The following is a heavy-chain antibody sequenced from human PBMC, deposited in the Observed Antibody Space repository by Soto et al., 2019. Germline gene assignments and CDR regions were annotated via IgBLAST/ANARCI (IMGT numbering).Heavy chain of an antibody. J-gene: IGHJ4*02. D-gene: IGHD3-22*01. CDR1: GGTFSSYA. V-gene: IGHV1-69*12. CDR3: ARDRRYSDDSSGYYSGSGY. CDR2: IIPIFGTA. Sequence: QVQLVQSGAEVKKPGSSVKVSCKASGGTFSSYAISWVRQAPGQGLEWMGGIIPIFGTANYAQKFQGRVTITADESTSTAYMELSSLRSEDTAVYYCARDRRYSDDSSGYYSGSGYWGQGTLVTVSS.